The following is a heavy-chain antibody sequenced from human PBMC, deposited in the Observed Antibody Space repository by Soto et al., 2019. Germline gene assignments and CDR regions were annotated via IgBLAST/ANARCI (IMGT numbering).Heavy chain of an antibody. V-gene: IGHV3-74*01. CDR3: ARGQRGRYYNDY. CDR1: GFTFSSYW. J-gene: IGHJ4*02. CDR2: INSGGITT. D-gene: IGHD3-22*01. Sequence: EVQLVESGGGLVQPGGSLRLSCAASGFTFSSYWMHWVRQVPGKGLVWVSRINSGGITTNYADSVKGRFTISRDDAKNTVYLQVDSLTAEDTAVYYCARGQRGRYYNDYWGQGTLVTVSS.